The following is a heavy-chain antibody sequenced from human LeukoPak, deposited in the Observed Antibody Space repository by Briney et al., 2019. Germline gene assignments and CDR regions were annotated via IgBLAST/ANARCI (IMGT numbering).Heavy chain of an antibody. J-gene: IGHJ4*02. Sequence: GGSLRLSCAASGFTFSSYVLHWVRQAPGKGLEWVAVISSDESNKYYADSVKGRFTISRDNSKNTLYLQMNSLRPEGTAVYYCARDGPNIVVAGYFDYWGQGTLVTVSS. CDR3: ARDGPNIVVAGYFDY. V-gene: IGHV3-30*04. CDR2: ISSDESNK. CDR1: GFTFSSYV. D-gene: IGHD6-19*01.